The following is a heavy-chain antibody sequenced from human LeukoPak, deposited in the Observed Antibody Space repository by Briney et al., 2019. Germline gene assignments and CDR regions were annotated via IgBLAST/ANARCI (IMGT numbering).Heavy chain of an antibody. D-gene: IGHD2-15*01. J-gene: IGHJ6*02. CDR2: FDPEDGET. CDR1: GYTLTELS. Sequence: ASVKVSCKVSGYTLTELSMHWVRQAPGKGLEWMGGFDPEDGETIYAQKFQGRVTMTEDTSTDTAYMELSSLRSEDTAVYYYATPGYCSGGSCYLNGAPYYYYGMDVWGQGTTVTVSS. CDR3: ATPGYCSGGSCYLNGAPYYYYGMDV. V-gene: IGHV1-24*01.